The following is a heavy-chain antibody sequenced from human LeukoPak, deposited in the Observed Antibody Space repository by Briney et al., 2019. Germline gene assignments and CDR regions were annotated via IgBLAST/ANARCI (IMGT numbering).Heavy chain of an antibody. CDR3: ARDQTSNS. J-gene: IGHJ4*02. V-gene: IGHV3-21*01. CDR1: GFTFSSYS. CDR2: ITTSSSYI. Sequence: PGESLRLSCAASGFTFSSYSMNWVRQAPGKGLEWVSSITTSSSYIYYADSVKGRFTISRDDAKNSLYLQMNSLRAEDTAVYYCARDQTSNSWGQGTLVTVSS.